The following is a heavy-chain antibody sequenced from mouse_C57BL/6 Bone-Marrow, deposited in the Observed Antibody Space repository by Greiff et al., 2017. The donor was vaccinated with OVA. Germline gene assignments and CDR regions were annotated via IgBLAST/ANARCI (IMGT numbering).Heavy chain of an antibody. CDR3: ARSDDGYPAWFAY. D-gene: IGHD2-3*01. Sequence: DVQLQESGPELVKPGASVKIPCKASGYTFTDYNMDWVKQSHGKSLEWIGDINPNNGGTIYNQKFKGKATLTVDKSSSTAYMELRSLTSEDTAVYYCARSDDGYPAWFAYWGQGTLVTVSA. CDR1: GYTFTDYN. CDR2: INPNNGGT. V-gene: IGHV1-18*01. J-gene: IGHJ3*01.